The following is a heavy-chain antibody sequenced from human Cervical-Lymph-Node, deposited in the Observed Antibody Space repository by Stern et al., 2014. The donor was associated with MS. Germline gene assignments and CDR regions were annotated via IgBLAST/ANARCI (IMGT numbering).Heavy chain of an antibody. Sequence: QVQLVESGGGVVQPGRSLRLSCAASGFIFRNSGMHWVRQAPGKGLEWVAVVRQDGSNKYYADSVKGRFTISRDNSNNMVDLQMNSLRVEDMGIYYCTRDPRGYCSGGSCYQGFFDSWGRGTLVTVSS. V-gene: IGHV3-33*01. J-gene: IGHJ4*02. CDR3: TRDPRGYCSGGSCYQGFFDS. D-gene: IGHD2-15*01. CDR1: GFIFRNSG. CDR2: VRQDGSNK.